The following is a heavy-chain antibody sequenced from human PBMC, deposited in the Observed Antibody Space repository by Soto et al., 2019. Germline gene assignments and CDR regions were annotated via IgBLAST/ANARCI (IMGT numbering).Heavy chain of an antibody. J-gene: IGHJ3*02. CDR3: ERHGRYYDSSGKGVFDI. V-gene: IGHV4-39*01. CDR2: IYYSGST. Sequence: SETLSLTCTVSGGSISSSSYYWGWIRQPPGKGLEWIGSIYYSGSTYYNPSLKSRVTISVDTSKNQFSLKLSSGTAADTAVYYCERHGRYYDSSGKGVFDIWGQGTMVTVSS. D-gene: IGHD3-22*01. CDR1: GGSISSSSYY.